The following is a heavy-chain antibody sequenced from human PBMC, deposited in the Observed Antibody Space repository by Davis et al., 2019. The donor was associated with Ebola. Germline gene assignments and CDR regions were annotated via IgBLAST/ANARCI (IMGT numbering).Heavy chain of an antibody. Sequence: AASVKVSCKASGGTFSSYTISWVRQAPGQGLEWMGRIIPILGIANYAQKFQGRVTITADKSTSTAYMELSSLRSDDTAVYYCARDLSRSGWFDPWGQGTLVTVSS. CDR1: GGTFSSYT. CDR3: ARDLSRSGWFDP. CDR2: IIPILGIA. J-gene: IGHJ5*02. V-gene: IGHV1-69*04. D-gene: IGHD2/OR15-2a*01.